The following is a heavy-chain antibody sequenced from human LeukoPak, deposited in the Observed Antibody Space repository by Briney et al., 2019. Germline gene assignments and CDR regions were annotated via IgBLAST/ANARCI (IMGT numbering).Heavy chain of an antibody. CDR3: ARAVDYGDPSRVL. CDR1: GGTFSSYT. D-gene: IGHD4-17*01. Sequence: SVKVSCKASGGTFSSYTISWVRQAPGQGLEWMGRIIPIRGIANYAQKFQGRVTIIEDKSTTTAYMELSSMRYEATAVYYCARAVDYGDPSRVLWGKGTLVTASS. V-gene: IGHV1-69*02. CDR2: IIPIRGIA. J-gene: IGHJ4*02.